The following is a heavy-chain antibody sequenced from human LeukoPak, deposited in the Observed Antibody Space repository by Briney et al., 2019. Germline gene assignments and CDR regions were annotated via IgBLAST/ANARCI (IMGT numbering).Heavy chain of an antibody. CDR1: GFTFSSYI. D-gene: IGHD1-26*01. CDR2: ISYDGTGK. V-gene: IGHV3-30*04. J-gene: IGHJ3*02. CDR3: ARGSFGAGVGATMDDACDI. Sequence: PGRSLRLSCAASGFTFSSYIIHWVRQAPGKGLEWVAVISYDGTGKYYADSVKGRFTISRDNSKNTLYVQMNSLRAEDTAVYYCARGSFGAGVGATMDDACDIWGQGQWSPSL.